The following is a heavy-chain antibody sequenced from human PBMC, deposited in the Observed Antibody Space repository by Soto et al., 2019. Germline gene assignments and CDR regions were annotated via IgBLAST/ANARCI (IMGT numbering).Heavy chain of an antibody. CDR2: IIPILGIA. D-gene: IGHD4-17*01. J-gene: IGHJ4*02. CDR1: GGTFSNYT. CDR3: ARADYGDYVVDY. Sequence: GASVKDSCKASGGTFSNYTINWVRQAPGQGLEWMGRIIPILGIANYAQKFQGRVTITADKSTSTAYMELSSLRSEDTAVYYCARADYGDYVVDYWGQGTLVTVSS. V-gene: IGHV1-69*02.